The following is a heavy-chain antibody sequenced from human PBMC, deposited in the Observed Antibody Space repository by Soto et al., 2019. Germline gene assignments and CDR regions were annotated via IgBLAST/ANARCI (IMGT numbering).Heavy chain of an antibody. V-gene: IGHV3-30*18. CDR1: GFRFNNYG. CDR2: ISYDGSSQ. D-gene: IGHD3-10*01. Sequence: GGSLRLSCSFSGFRFNNYGMHWVRQAPGKGLEWVAVISYDGSSQFYADSVKGRFTISRDNSKNTLYLQMNSLRVEDTALYYCANAFSIMVPYGMDVWGQGTTVTVSS. J-gene: IGHJ6*02. CDR3: ANAFSIMVPYGMDV.